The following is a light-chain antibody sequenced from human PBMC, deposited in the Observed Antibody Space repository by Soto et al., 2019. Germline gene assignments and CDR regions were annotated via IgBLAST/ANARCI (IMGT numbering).Light chain of an antibody. Sequence: EIVMTQSPGTLSVSPGERAALSCRASQSVSSNLAWYQQKPGQAPRLLIFGASTRATGVPARFNGSGSGTEFTLTISSLQSEDFAVYVCQQCHNWPWTFGLGTKVEIK. CDR2: GAS. V-gene: IGKV3-15*01. CDR3: QQCHNWPWT. CDR1: QSVSSN. J-gene: IGKJ1*01.